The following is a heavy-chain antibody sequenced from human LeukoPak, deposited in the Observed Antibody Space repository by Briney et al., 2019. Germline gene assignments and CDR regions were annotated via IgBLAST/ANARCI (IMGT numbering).Heavy chain of an antibody. Sequence: ASVKVSCKASGYTFTSYGISWVRQAPGQGLGWMGWISAYNGNTNYAQKLQGRVTMTTDTSTSTAYMELRSLRSDDTAVYYCARLGTGDGWTAAKSPFDYWGQGTLVTVSS. D-gene: IGHD5-24*01. V-gene: IGHV1-18*01. CDR3: ARLGTGDGWTAAKSPFDY. CDR1: GYTFTSYG. J-gene: IGHJ4*02. CDR2: ISAYNGNT.